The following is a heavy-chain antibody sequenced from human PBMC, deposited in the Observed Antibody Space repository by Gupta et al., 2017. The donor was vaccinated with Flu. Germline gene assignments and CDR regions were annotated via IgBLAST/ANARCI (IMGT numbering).Heavy chain of an antibody. CDR3: ARVDPAYYDFWSVPKGGMDV. J-gene: IGHJ6*02. D-gene: IGHD3-3*01. V-gene: IGHV4-34*01. CDR2: INHSGST. Sequence: GLEWIGEINHSGSTNYNPSLKSRVTISVDTSKNQFSLKLSSVTAADTAVYYCARVDPAYYDFWSVPKGGMDVWGQGTTVTVSS.